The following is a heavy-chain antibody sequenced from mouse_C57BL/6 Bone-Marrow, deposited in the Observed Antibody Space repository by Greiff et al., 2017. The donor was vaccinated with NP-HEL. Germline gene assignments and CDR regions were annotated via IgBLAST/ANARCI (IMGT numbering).Heavy chain of an antibody. CDR3: AREEAYGSSGY. CDR1: GYTFTSYW. CDR2: IDPSDSYT. V-gene: IGHV1-69*01. D-gene: IGHD1-1*01. J-gene: IGHJ2*01. Sequence: VQLKQPGAELVMPGASVKLSCKASGYTFTSYWMHWVKQRPGQGLEWIGEIDPSDSYTNYNQKFKGKSTLTVDKSSSTAYMQLSSLTSEDSAVYYCAREEAYGSSGYWGQGTTLTVSS.